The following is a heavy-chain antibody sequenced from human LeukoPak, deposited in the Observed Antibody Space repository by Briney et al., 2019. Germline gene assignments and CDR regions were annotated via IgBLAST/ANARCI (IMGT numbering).Heavy chain of an antibody. Sequence: AGGSLRLSCAASGFTFSSYSMNWVRQAPGKGLEWVSSISSSSSYIYYADSVKGRFTISRDNAKNSLHLQMNSLRAEDTAVYYCASGAYLPGWLQLDYFDYWGQGTLVTVSS. D-gene: IGHD5-24*01. J-gene: IGHJ4*02. CDR1: GFTFSSYS. V-gene: IGHV3-21*01. CDR2: ISSSSSYI. CDR3: ASGAYLPGWLQLDYFDY.